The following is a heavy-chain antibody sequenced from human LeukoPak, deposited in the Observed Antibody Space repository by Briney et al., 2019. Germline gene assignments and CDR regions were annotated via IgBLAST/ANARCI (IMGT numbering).Heavy chain of an antibody. CDR2: ISSSGST. D-gene: IGHD3-22*01. V-gene: IGHV4-61*02. CDR1: GDSISSGDYY. J-gene: IGHJ6*03. CDR3: TRGSIAYYYMDV. Sequence: SQTLSLTCTVSGDSISSGDYYWSWIRQPAGKGLEWIGRISSSGSTNYNPSLKSRVTISVDTSKNQFSLKLSSVTAADTAVYYCTRGSIAYYYMDVWGKGTTVTISS.